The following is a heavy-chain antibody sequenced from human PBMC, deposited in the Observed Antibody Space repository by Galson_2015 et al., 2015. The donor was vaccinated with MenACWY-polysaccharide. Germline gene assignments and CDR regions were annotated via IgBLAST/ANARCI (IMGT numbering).Heavy chain of an antibody. J-gene: IGHJ3*02. CDR3: AKQAGKDGYKDVFDI. V-gene: IGHV3-23*01. CDR1: GFTFSTCA. D-gene: IGHD5-24*01. CDR2: INNSGGTT. Sequence: SLRLSCAASGFTFSTCAMNWVRQTPGKGLEWVSGINNSGGTTNYADSVKGRFTISRDNSKNTLYLQMTSLRADDTAVYYCAKQAGKDGYKDVFDIWGQGTMVTVSS.